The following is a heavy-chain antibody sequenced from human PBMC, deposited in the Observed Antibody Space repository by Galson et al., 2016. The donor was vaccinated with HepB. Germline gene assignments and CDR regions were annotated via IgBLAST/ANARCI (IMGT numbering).Heavy chain of an antibody. J-gene: IGHJ4*02. CDR3: ARDDYFRLGY. D-gene: IGHD3-16*01. CDR2: ITSSRDTM. Sequence: SLRLSCAASGFIFSVYNMNWARQAPGKGLEWIAWITSSRDTMSYADSVKGRFTISRDNAKNSLYLEMNSLRDEDTAVYYCARDDYFRLGYWGQGTLVTVSS. CDR1: GFIFSVYN. V-gene: IGHV3-48*02.